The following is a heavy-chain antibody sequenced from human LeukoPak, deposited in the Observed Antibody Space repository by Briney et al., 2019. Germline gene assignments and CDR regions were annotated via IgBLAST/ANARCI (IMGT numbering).Heavy chain of an antibody. D-gene: IGHD3-22*01. CDR2: ISGSSGNT. Sequence: GGSLRLSCAASGFTFSTYAMTWVRQAPGKGLEWVSAISGSSGNTFYADSVKGRFTISRDNSKNTLYLQMNSLRAEDTAIDYCAKPYYYNTSGYYWGQGTLVTVSS. V-gene: IGHV3-23*01. J-gene: IGHJ4*02. CDR1: GFTFSTYA. CDR3: AKPYYYNTSGYY.